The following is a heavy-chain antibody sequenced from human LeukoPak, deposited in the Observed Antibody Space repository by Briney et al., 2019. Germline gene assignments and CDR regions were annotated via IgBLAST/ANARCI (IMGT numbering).Heavy chain of an antibody. V-gene: IGHV1-18*04. Sequence: ASVKVSCKASGYTFTGYYMHWVRQAPGQGLEWMGWISAYNGNTNYAQKLQGRVTMTTDTSTSTAYMELRSLRSDDTAVYYCARTNSGYDYYFDYWGQGTLVTVSS. CDR3: ARTNSGYDYYFDY. CDR2: ISAYNGNT. J-gene: IGHJ4*02. CDR1: GYTFTGYY. D-gene: IGHD5-12*01.